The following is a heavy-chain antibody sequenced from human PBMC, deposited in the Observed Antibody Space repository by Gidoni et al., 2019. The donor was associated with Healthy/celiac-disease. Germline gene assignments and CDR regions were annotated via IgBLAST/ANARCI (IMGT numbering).Heavy chain of an antibody. CDR2: IHPGDSDT. CDR1: GYSFTSYW. Sequence: EVQLVQSGAEVNKPGESLKISSKGSGYSFTSYWIGWVRRMPGKGLEWMGVIHPGDSDTRYSPSFQGQVTNSAEKSFSTAHLQGSSPKASDTAMDYWANPSKGVAGNESFDIWGQGTMVTVSS. J-gene: IGHJ3*02. CDR3: ANPSKGVAGNESFDI. D-gene: IGHD6-19*01. V-gene: IGHV5-51*01.